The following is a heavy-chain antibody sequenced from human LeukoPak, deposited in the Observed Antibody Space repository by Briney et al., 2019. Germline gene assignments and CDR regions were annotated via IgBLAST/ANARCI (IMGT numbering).Heavy chain of an antibody. CDR1: GGSISSGGYY. V-gene: IGHV4-31*03. J-gene: IGHJ5*02. Sequence: PSETLSLTCTVSGGSISSGGYYWSWIRQHPGKGLEWIGYIYYSGSTYYNPSLKSRVTISVDTSKNQFSLKLSSVTAADTAVYYCARSRGLGWFDPWGQGTLATVSS. CDR2: IYYSGST. CDR3: ARSRGLGWFDP. D-gene: IGHD3-10*01.